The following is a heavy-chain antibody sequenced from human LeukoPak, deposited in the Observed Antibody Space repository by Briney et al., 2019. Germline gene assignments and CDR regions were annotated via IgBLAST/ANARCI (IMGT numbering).Heavy chain of an antibody. CDR3: AKDPYRVVFATGNYLDP. CDR2: ISSDETNI. J-gene: IGHJ5*02. Sequence: SCKASGYTFTGYYMHWVRQARGKGLEWVAVISSDETNIRYGDSVRGRFTVSRDNAKNTVYLQMNSLGADDTAVYYCAKDPYRVVFATGNYLDPWGQGTLVTVSS. D-gene: IGHD2-15*01. CDR1: GYTFTGYY. V-gene: IGHV3-30*18.